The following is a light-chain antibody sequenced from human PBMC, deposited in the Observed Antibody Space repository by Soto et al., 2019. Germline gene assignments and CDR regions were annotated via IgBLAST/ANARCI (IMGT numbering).Light chain of an antibody. J-gene: IGLJ2*01. CDR2: DTS. V-gene: IGLV7-46*01. CDR3: LLSYSAAHVV. CDR1: TGAVTSGHY. Sequence: QAVVTQEPSVTVSPGGTVALTCGSSTGAVTSGHYPYWFQQRPGQAPRTLIYDTSNKHSWTPARFSGSLLGGKAALTLSGAQPEDEAEYYCLLSYSAAHVVFGGGTKLTVL.